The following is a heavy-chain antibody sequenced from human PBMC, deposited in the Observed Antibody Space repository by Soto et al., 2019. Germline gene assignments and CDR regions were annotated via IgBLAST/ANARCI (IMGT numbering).Heavy chain of an antibody. V-gene: IGHV3-48*02. Sequence: GGSLRLSCAVSGFTFGDYSMNWVRQAPGKGLEWVASIRTISSAIYFADSVRGRFTISRDNARNSLYLQMTSLRDEDTAVYYCARETPSFDSWGQGTLVTVSS. CDR1: GFTFGDYS. D-gene: IGHD2-15*01. J-gene: IGHJ4*02. CDR3: ARETPSFDS. CDR2: IRTISSAI.